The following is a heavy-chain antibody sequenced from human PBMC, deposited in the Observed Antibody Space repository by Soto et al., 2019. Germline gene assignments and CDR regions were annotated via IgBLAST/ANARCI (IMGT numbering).Heavy chain of an antibody. CDR1: GFTFSSYG. CDR2: ISYDGSNK. J-gene: IGHJ6*02. V-gene: IGHV3-30*18. Sequence: PGGSLRLSCAASGFTFSSYGMHWVRQAPGKGLEWVAVISYDGSNKYYADSVKGRFTISRDNSKNTLYLQMNSLRAEDTAVYYCAKDPGGSGYYYYGMDVWGQGTTVTVSS. D-gene: IGHD2-15*01. CDR3: AKDPGGSGYYYYGMDV.